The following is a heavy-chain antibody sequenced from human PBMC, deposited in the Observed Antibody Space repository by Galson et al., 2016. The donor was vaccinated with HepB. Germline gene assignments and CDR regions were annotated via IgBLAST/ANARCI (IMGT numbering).Heavy chain of an antibody. CDR2: ISAFNGNT. J-gene: IGHJ4*02. V-gene: IGHV1-18*01. D-gene: IGHD4-17*01. CDR3: AKPTYGTIYYFES. CDR1: GYTFSNYG. Sequence: SVKVSCKASGYTFSNYGINWVRQAPGQGLEWMGWISAFNGNTDYAQNFQDRVTMTTDTSTSTAYMELRSLRSDDTAVYYCAKPTYGTIYYFESWDQGTLVTVSS.